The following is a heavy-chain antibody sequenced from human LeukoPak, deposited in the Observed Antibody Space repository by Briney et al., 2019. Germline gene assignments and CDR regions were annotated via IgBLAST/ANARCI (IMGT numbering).Heavy chain of an antibody. CDR3: ARSLQYYDFWSGPSPDWYFDL. D-gene: IGHD3-3*01. Sequence: ASVNVSCKASGYTFTSDGIGWVRQAPGQGLEWVGWISAYNGNPNYAQKLQGRFTMTTDTSTSTAYMALRSLRSDDTAVYYCARSLQYYDFWSGPSPDWYFDLWGRGTLVTVSS. CDR1: GYTFTSDG. J-gene: IGHJ2*01. CDR2: ISAYNGNP. V-gene: IGHV1-18*01.